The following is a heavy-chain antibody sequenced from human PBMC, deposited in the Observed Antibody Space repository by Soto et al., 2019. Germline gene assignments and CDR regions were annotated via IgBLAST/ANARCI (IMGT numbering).Heavy chain of an antibody. J-gene: IGHJ4*02. V-gene: IGHV3-74*01. Sequence: GGSLRLSCVASGFTFSSYWMHWVRQAPGKGLVWVSRINSDGSSTNYADSVKGRFTISRDNAQKTLYLQMNSLRAEDTAGYYCARDAGWSGYFDYWGQGTLVTVSS. CDR3: ARDAGWSGYFDY. CDR1: GFTFSSYW. CDR2: INSDGSST. D-gene: IGHD6-19*01.